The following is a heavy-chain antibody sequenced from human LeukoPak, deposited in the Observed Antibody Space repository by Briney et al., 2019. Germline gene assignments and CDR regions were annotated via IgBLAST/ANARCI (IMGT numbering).Heavy chain of an antibody. CDR1: GYTFTSYY. D-gene: IGHD4-11*01. CDR3: ARDDSREVTFFN. CDR2: INPSGGST. Sequence: GASVKVSCKASGYTFTSYYMHWVRQAPGQGLEWMGIINPSGGSTSYAQKFQGRVTMATDTSTSTVYMELSSLRSEDTAVYYCARDDSREVTFFNWGQGTLVTVSS. V-gene: IGHV1-46*01. J-gene: IGHJ4*02.